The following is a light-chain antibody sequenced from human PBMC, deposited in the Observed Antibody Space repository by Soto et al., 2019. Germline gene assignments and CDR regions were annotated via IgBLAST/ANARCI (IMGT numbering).Light chain of an antibody. V-gene: IGKV3-11*01. CDR3: QQRDSWPRT. CDR2: DTS. J-gene: IGKJ1*01. CDR1: QRISRS. Sequence: EIVLTQSPATLSLSPGERATLSCRASQRISRSLAWYQHKPGQAPRLLIFDTSNRATGIPARFSGSGSGTDFTLTISSLEPEDFAIYYCQQRDSWPRTCGQGTKV.